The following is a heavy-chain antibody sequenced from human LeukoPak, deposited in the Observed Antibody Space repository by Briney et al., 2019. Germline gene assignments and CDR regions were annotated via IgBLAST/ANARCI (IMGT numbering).Heavy chain of an antibody. J-gene: IGHJ4*02. V-gene: IGHV3-73*01. Sequence: GGSLRLSCAASGFTFSGSAMHWVRQASGKGREWVGRIRSKANSYAPAYAASVKGRFTISRDDSKNTAYLQMNSLKTEDTAVYYCTRHDYGDWYFDYWGQGTLVTVSS. CDR3: TRHDYGDWYFDY. D-gene: IGHD4-17*01. CDR1: GFTFSGSA. CDR2: IRSKANSYAP.